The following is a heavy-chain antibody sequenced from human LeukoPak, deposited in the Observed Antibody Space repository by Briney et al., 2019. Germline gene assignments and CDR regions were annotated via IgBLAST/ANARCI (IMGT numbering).Heavy chain of an antibody. V-gene: IGHV3-30*04. CDR3: ARFREYTYGPFDS. D-gene: IGHD5-18*01. Sequence: GGSLRLSCAASGFSFSSFGMNWVRQAPGKGLEWVAVLSHDGRNKNYADPVKGRFIISRDNSKKTLYLQMNSLRGEDTAAYYCARFREYTYGPFDSWGQGTLVTVSS. J-gene: IGHJ4*02. CDR2: LSHDGRNK. CDR1: GFSFSSFG.